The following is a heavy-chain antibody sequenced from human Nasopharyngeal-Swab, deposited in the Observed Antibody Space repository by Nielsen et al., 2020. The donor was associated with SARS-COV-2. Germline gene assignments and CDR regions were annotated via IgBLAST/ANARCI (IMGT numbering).Heavy chain of an antibody. CDR3: ARSEIAAGRPYYYYGMDV. CDR2: IYYSGST. Sequence: SETLSLTCIVSGDSISSYYWSWIRQPPGKGLEWIGYIYYSGSTNYNPSLKSRVTISVDTSKNQFSLKLSSVTAADTAVYYCARSEIAAGRPYYYYGMDVWGQGTTVTVSS. J-gene: IGHJ6*02. V-gene: IGHV4-59*01. D-gene: IGHD6-13*01. CDR1: GDSISSYY.